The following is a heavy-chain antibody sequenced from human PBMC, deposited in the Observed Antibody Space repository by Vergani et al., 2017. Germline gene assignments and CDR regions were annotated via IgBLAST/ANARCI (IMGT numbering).Heavy chain of an antibody. CDR3: AXEYSSTSGRAFDF. D-gene: IGHD2-2*01. CDR1: GFDLSSYI. V-gene: IGHV3-48*01. Sequence: QLVESGGGWVQPGGSLGLSCVVSGFDLSSYIMNWVRQAPGKGLEWVSFVSTGTKSQSYAESVKGRFTISRDSAKNSLYLQMDSLRAEDTAVYYCAXEYSSTSGRAFDFWGQGTKVTVSS. J-gene: IGHJ3*01. CDR2: VSTGTKSQ.